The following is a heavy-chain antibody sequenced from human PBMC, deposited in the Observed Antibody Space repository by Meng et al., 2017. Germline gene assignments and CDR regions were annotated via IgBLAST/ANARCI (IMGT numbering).Heavy chain of an antibody. CDR2: IRSKANSYAT. CDR1: GFTFSGSA. J-gene: IGHJ3*02. Sequence: GESLKISCAASGFTFSGSAMHWVRQASGKGLEWVGRIRSKANSYATAYAASVKGRFTISRDDSKNTAYLQMNSLKTEDTAVYYCTRQGCRGGSCYSKDDAFDIWGQGTMVTVAS. D-gene: IGHD2-15*01. CDR3: TRQGCRGGSCYSKDDAFDI. V-gene: IGHV3-73*01.